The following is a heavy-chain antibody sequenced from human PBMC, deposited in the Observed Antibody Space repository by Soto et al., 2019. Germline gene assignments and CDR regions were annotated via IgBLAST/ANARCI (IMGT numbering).Heavy chain of an antibody. J-gene: IGHJ4*02. D-gene: IGHD3-22*01. CDR2: MNPNSGNT. CDR1: GYTFTSYD. Sequence: QVQLVQSGAEVKKPGASVKVSCKASGYTFTSYDINWVRQATGQGLEWMGWMNPNSGNTGYAQKFQGRVTMTRNTSISTAYMELSSRRSEDTAVYYCARGYDSSGYPNKNLHYWGQGTLVTVSS. V-gene: IGHV1-8*01. CDR3: ARGYDSSGYPNKNLHY.